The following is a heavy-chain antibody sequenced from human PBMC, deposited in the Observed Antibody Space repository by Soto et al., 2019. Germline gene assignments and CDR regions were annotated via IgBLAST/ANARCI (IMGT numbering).Heavy chain of an antibody. CDR1: GFTFSSSA. CDR2: ISGSGGST. J-gene: IGHJ4*02. CDR3: ARRGSSWQPDY. D-gene: IGHD6-13*01. Sequence: GGSLRLSCAASGFTFSSSATSWVRQAPGKGLEWVSTISGSGGSTYYADSVKGRFTVSRDKSISTAYLQWSSLKASDTAMYYCARRGSSWQPDYWGQGTLVTVSS. V-gene: IGHV3-23*01.